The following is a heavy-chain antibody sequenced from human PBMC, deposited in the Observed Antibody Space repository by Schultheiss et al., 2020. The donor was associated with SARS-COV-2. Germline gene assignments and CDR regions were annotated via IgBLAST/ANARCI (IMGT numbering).Heavy chain of an antibody. CDR2: INPNSGGT. J-gene: IGHJ4*02. CDR1: GYTFTDYV. D-gene: IGHD3-10*01. V-gene: IGHV1-2*02. Sequence: ASVKVSCKPSGYTFTDYVIHWVRQAPGQGLEWMGWINPNSGGTLYAQKFQGRVTLTRDTSISTAYMELNSLRSDDTAVYYCARERGKYGWVSIWGQGTLVTVSS. CDR3: ARERGKYGWVSI.